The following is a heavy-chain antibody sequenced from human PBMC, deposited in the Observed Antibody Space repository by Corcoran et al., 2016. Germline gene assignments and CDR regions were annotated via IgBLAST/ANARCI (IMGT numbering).Heavy chain of an antibody. J-gene: IGHJ4*02. V-gene: IGHV4-39*01. D-gene: IGHD3-22*01. CDR3: ARHWNYYDSPWYFDY. CDR2: LYHGVNS. CDR1: GGSISGSTYY. Sequence: QLQLQESGPGLVKPSETLSLICTVSGGSISGSTYYWGWIRQAPGKGLEWIGSLYHGVNSYYNPSLESRVTISVVSSGTHLSLKLNSVTAADTAVYYCARHWNYYDSPWYFDYWGQGALVTVSS.